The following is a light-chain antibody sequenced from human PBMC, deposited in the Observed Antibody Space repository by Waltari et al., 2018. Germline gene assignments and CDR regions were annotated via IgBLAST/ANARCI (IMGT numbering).Light chain of an antibody. J-gene: IGLJ1*01. V-gene: IGLV1-44*01. CDR1: SSNIGRNT. CDR3: AAWDDSLNGRSV. CDR2: NNN. Sequence: QSVLTQPPSASGTPGQRVTISCSGSSSNIGRNTVHWYQQLPGTAPKLLIYNNNQRPSGVPDGFSGSNAGTSASLVISGLQSDDEADYYCAAWDDSLNGRSVFGTGTEVTVL.